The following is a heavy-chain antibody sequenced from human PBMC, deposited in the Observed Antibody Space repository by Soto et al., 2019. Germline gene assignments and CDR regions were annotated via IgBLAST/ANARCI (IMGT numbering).Heavy chain of an antibody. CDR1: XXXFXXXX. Sequence: GGSLRLSCXASXXXFXXXXXXXXXQAPGKGLEWVXXXXSSSSYIDDADSVKGRFTISRDNAKNSLYLQMNSLRAKDTAVYYCARDYLRMVRGATFHGMDVWGQGTTVTVSS. CDR3: ARDYLRMVRGATFHGMDV. V-gene: IGHV3-21*01. CDR2: XXSSSSYI. J-gene: IGHJ6*02. D-gene: IGHD3-10*01.